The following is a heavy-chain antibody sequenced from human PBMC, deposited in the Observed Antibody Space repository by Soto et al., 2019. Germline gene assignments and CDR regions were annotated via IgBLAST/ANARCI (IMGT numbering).Heavy chain of an antibody. CDR3: ARGSPVLRYFGWLTRGGGMDV. CDR2: INHSGST. D-gene: IGHD3-9*01. J-gene: IGHJ6*02. V-gene: IGHV4-34*01. Sequence: QVQLQQWGAGLLKPSETLSLTCAVYGGSFSGYYWSWIRQPPGKGLEWIGEINHSGSTNYNPSLQSRVIISLYTPKNQSSLMLRSVIAADTVVYSCARGSPVLRYFGWLTRGGGMDVWGQGTTVTVSS. CDR1: GGSFSGYY.